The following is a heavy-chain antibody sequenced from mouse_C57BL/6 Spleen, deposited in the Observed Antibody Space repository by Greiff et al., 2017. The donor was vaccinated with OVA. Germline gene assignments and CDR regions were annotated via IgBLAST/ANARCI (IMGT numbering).Heavy chain of an antibody. CDR2: IDPSDSET. CDR1: GYTFTSYW. CDR3: ARGGNPWYFDV. J-gene: IGHJ1*03. V-gene: IGHV1-52*01. D-gene: IGHD2-1*01. Sequence: QVQLQQPGAELVRPGSSVKLSCKASGYTFTSYWMHWVKQRPIQGLEWIGNIDPSDSETHYNQKFKDKATLTVDKPSSTAYMQLSSLTSEDSAVYYCARGGNPWYFDVWGTGTTVTVSS.